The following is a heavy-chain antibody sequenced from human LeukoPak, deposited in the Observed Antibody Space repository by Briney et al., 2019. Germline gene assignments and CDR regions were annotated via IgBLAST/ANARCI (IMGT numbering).Heavy chain of an antibody. D-gene: IGHD2-2*01. V-gene: IGHV3-30*02. CDR2: IRYDGSNK. J-gene: IGHJ4*02. CDR1: GFTFSSYG. Sequence: GSLRLSCAASGFTFSSYGMHWVRQATGKGLKWVAFIRYDGSNKYYADSVKGRFTISRDNSKNTLYLQMNSLRAEDTAVYYCAKMGDIVVVPAAPPGDYWGQGTLVTVSS. CDR3: AKMGDIVVVPAAPPGDY.